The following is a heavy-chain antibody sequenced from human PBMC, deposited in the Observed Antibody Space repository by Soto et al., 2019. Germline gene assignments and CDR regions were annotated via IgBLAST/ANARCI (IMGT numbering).Heavy chain of an antibody. CDR3: ARDGSSWRRDY. V-gene: IGHV3-21*01. J-gene: IGHJ4*02. D-gene: IGHD6-13*01. CDR1: GFTFSSYS. CDR2: ISSSSSYI. Sequence: EVQLVESGGGLVKPGGSLRLSCAASGFTFSSYSMNWVRQAPGKGLEWVSSISSSSSYIYYADSVKGRFTISRDNAKNASYLQMNSLRAEYTAVYYCARDGSSWRRDYWGQGTLVTVSS.